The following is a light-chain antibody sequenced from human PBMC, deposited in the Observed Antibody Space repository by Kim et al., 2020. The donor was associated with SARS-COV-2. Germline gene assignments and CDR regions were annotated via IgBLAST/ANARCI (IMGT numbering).Light chain of an antibody. CDR1: QSVSSSY. CDR2: GAS. V-gene: IGKV3-20*01. CDR3: QQYGSSPLYT. Sequence: EIVLTQSPGTLSLSPGERATLSCRASQSVSSSYLAWYQQKPGQAPRLLIYGASSSATGIPDRFSGSGSGTDFTLTISRLEPEDFAVYYCQQYGSSPLYTFGQGTRLE. J-gene: IGKJ2*01.